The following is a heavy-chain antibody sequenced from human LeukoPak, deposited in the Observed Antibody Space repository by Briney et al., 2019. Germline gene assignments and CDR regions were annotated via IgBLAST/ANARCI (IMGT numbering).Heavy chain of an antibody. V-gene: IGHV4-4*07. CDR3: ARAVGSGSFQTYYYYMDV. CDR1: GGSISTYY. D-gene: IGHD3-10*01. CDR2: IYTSGST. J-gene: IGHJ6*03. Sequence: SETLSLTCIVSGGSISTYYWSWIRQPAGKGLEWIGRIYTSGSTNYNPSLKSRVTMSVDTSKNQFSLKLSSVTAADTAVYYCARAVGSGSFQTYYYYMDVWGKGTTVTISS.